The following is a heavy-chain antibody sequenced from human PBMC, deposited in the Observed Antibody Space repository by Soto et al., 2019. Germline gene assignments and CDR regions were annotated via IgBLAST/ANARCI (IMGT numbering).Heavy chain of an antibody. Sequence: EVQLLESGGGLVQPGESLRLSCAASGFTFNSYAMSWVRQAPGKGLEWVSAISATGDSTYYSDSVKGRFTISRDNSKNTLSLQMNSMSAEDTALYYCAKRRASGSSCPFDFWGQGTLVTVSS. J-gene: IGHJ4*02. V-gene: IGHV3-23*01. CDR2: ISATGDST. D-gene: IGHD1-26*01. CDR1: GFTFNSYA. CDR3: AKRRASGSSCPFDF.